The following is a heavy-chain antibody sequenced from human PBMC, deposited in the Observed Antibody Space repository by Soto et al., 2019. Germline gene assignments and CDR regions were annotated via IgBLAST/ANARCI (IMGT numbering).Heavy chain of an antibody. Sequence: PSETLSLTCAVYGGSFSGYYWSWIRQPPGKGLEWIGEINHSGSTNYNPSLKSRVTISVDTSKNQFSLKLSSVTAADTAVYYCARGGIAVAGTSYNWFDPWGQGTLVTVSS. CDR1: GGSFSGYY. V-gene: IGHV4-34*01. CDR3: ARGGIAVAGTSYNWFDP. CDR2: INHSGST. D-gene: IGHD6-19*01. J-gene: IGHJ5*02.